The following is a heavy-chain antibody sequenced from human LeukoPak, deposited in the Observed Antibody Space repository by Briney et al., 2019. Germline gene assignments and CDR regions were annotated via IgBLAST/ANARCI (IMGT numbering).Heavy chain of an antibody. CDR1: GYTFNGYY. CDR3: ARDRYSSSRENYNWFDP. V-gene: IGHV1-2*02. J-gene: IGHJ5*02. CDR2: INPNNGGT. Sequence: ASVKVSCKASGYTFNGYYIHWVRQAPGQGLEWMGWINPNNGGTNYAQKFKGRVSMTRDTSISTAYMELSSLRSDDTAVYYCARDRYSSSRENYNWFDPWGQGTLVTVSS. D-gene: IGHD6-19*01.